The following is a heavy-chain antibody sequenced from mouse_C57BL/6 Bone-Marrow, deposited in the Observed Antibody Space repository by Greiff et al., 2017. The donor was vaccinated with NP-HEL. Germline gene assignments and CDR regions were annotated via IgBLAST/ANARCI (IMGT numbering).Heavy chain of an antibody. D-gene: IGHD4-1*01. V-gene: IGHV1-15*01. Sequence: VQLQQSGAELVRPGASVTLSCKASGYTFTDYEMHWVKQTPVHGLEWIGAIDPETGGTAYNQKFKGKAILTADKSSSTAYMELRSLTSEDSAVYYCTSRTGRVDYWGQGTTLTVSS. CDR2: IDPETGGT. CDR3: TSRTGRVDY. CDR1: GYTFTDYE. J-gene: IGHJ2*01.